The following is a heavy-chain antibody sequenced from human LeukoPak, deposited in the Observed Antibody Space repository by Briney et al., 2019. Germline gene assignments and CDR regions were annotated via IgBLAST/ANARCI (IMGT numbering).Heavy chain of an antibody. CDR1: SDSTY. D-gene: IGHD1-1*01. V-gene: IGHV4-4*07. Sequence: SETLSLTCTVSSDSTYWGWIRPPAGTGLERIGRIHTTGSTNYNPSLNSRVTISLDTSNHQLSLKLSSVTAADTAVYYCARGAGTITNDAFDIWGQGTMVTVSS. J-gene: IGHJ3*02. CDR2: IHTTGST. CDR3: ARGAGTITNDAFDI.